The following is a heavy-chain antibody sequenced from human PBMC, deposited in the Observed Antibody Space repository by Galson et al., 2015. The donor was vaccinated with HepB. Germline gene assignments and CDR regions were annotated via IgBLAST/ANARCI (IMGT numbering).Heavy chain of an antibody. CDR1: GFSFSSYA. CDR3: AKGGWYDFFDC. D-gene: IGHD6-19*01. V-gene: IGHV3-23*01. CDR2: LSGSGGST. Sequence: SLRLSCAASGFSFSSYAMSWVRQAPGQGLEWVSTLSGSGGSTYYADSVKGRFTISSDTSKNTLYLQMNSLRAEDTAVYYCAKGGWYDFFDCWGQGTQVTVSS. J-gene: IGHJ4*02.